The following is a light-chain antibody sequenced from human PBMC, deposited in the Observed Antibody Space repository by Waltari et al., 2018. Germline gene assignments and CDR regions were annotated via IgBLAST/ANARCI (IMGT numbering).Light chain of an antibody. Sequence: DVQMTQSPSTLSASIGDRITITCRARESIKTYLAWYRQKPGKAPELLIYQASNLQSGVPSRFSGSGAGTDFTLTITNLQAADFGTYYCQQYSSYSTFGQGTKVEIK. V-gene: IGKV1-5*03. CDR3: QQYSSYST. J-gene: IGKJ1*01. CDR2: QAS. CDR1: ESIKTY.